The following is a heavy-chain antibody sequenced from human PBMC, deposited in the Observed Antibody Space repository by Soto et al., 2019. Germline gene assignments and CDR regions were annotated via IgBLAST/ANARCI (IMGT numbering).Heavy chain of an antibody. J-gene: IGHJ4*02. CDR3: ARVWAYSTSSYKFDY. V-gene: IGHV4-34*01. CDR1: GGSFSGYH. CDR2: INHSGST. Sequence: KTSETLSLTCAVYGGSFSGYHWSWIRQPPGKGLEWIGEINHSGSTRYNPSLKSRVTISVDTSNNQFSLKLSSVTAADTAVYYCARVWAYSTSSYKFDYWGQGALVTVSS. D-gene: IGHD6-13*01.